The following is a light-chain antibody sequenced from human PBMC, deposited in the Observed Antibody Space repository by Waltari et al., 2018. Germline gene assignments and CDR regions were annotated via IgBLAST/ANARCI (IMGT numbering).Light chain of an antibody. CDR1: QSVLYSSNNKNY. Sequence: DIVMTQSPDSLAVSLGERATINCKSSQSVLYSSNNKNYLAWYQQKPGQPPKLLIYWASTRESGFPDRFSGSGSGTDFTLTISSLQAEDVAVYYCQQYYSIPYTFGQGTKLAIK. J-gene: IGKJ2*01. CDR2: WAS. V-gene: IGKV4-1*01. CDR3: QQYYSIPYT.